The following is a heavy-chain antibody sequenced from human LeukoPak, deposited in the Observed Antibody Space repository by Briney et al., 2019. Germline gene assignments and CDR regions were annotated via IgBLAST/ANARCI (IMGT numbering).Heavy chain of an antibody. V-gene: IGHV4-59*01. CDR1: GGSISTFH. Sequence: SETLSLTCTVSGGSISTFHWSWIRQPPGKGLEWIGYIYHSGTTNYSPSLKSRVTISVDTSKNQLSLKLNSVTAADTAVYYCARTYGSSGLGYFDLWGRGTLVTVSS. CDR2: IYHSGTT. D-gene: IGHD6-13*01. J-gene: IGHJ2*01. CDR3: ARTYGSSGLGYFDL.